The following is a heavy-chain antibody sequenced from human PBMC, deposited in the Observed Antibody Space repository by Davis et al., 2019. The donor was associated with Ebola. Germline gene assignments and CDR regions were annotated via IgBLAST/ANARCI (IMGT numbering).Heavy chain of an antibody. V-gene: IGHV4-34*01. CDR1: GGSFSGYY. Sequence: MPSETLSLTCAVYGGSFSGYYWSWIRQPPGKGLEWIGEINHSGSTNYNPSLKSRVTISVDTSKNQFSLKLSSVTAADTAVYYCARQDYDFWSGYYTGNWFDPWGQGTLVTVSS. J-gene: IGHJ5*02. D-gene: IGHD3-3*01. CDR3: ARQDYDFWSGYYTGNWFDP. CDR2: INHSGST.